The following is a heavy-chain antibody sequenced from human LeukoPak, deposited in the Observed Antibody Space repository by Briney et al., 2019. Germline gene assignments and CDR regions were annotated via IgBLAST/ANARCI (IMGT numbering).Heavy chain of an antibody. Sequence: GGSLRLSCAASGFTFNNYAMSWVRQSPEKGLEWVSTIVENGDITLYADPVKGRFTISRDNSKNTLYLQMNGLRAEDTAVYYCARDQLGYCSSTSCYNYYYYGMDVWGQGTTVTVSS. J-gene: IGHJ6*02. V-gene: IGHV3-23*01. CDR3: ARDQLGYCSSTSCYNYYYYGMDV. D-gene: IGHD2-2*02. CDR1: GFTFNNYA. CDR2: IVENGDIT.